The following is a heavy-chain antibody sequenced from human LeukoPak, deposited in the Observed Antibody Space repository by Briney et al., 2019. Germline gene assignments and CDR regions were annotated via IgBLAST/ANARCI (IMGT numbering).Heavy chain of an antibody. V-gene: IGHV3-30-3*01. CDR3: VRDKGIAVAGVVYYYGMDV. D-gene: IGHD6-19*01. CDR2: ISYDGSNK. CDR1: GFTFSSYA. J-gene: IGHJ6*02. Sequence: GGSLRLSCAASGFTFSSYAMHWVRQAPGKGLEWVAVISYDGSNKYYADSVKGRSTISRDNSKNTLYLQMNSLRAEDTAVYYCVRDKGIAVAGVVYYYGMDVWGQGTTVTVSS.